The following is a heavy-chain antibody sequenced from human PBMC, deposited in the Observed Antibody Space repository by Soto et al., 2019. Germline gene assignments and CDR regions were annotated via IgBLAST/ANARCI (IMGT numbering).Heavy chain of an antibody. Sequence: QVQLVQSGAEVKKPGSSVKVSCKASGGTFSSYTISWVRQAPGQGLEWMGRIIPILGIANYAQKFQGRVTXTXXKSTSTAYMELSSLRPEATAVYYCAREGYSSPFDYWGQGTLVTVSS. CDR3: AREGYSSPFDY. CDR2: IIPILGIA. D-gene: IGHD6-19*01. J-gene: IGHJ4*02. CDR1: GGTFSSYT. V-gene: IGHV1-69*08.